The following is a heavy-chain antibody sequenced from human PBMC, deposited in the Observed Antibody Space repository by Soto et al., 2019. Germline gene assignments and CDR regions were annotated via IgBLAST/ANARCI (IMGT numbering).Heavy chain of an antibody. Sequence: SETLSLTCAVYGESFSISYWGWIRQATGKGLEWSGKTYYSGSTNYNPSLKSRVTISVDTSKNQFSLKLSSVTAADTAVYYCARLRRTAAKPLYFDYWGQGTLVTVSS. D-gene: IGHD2-2*01. CDR1: GESFSISY. CDR2: TYYSGST. J-gene: IGHJ4*02. V-gene: IGHV4-34*01. CDR3: ARLRRTAAKPLYFDY.